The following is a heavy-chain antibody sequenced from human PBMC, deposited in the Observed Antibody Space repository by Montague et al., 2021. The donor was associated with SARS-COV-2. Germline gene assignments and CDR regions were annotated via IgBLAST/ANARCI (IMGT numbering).Heavy chain of an antibody. CDR2: IYHSGST. CDR1: GGSISSGGYS. Sequence: TLSLTCAVSGGSISSGGYSWSWIRQPPGKGLEWIGYIYHSGSTYYNPSLKSRVTISVDRSKNQFSLKLSSVTAADTAVYYCASHFVWQQLSTWGQGTLVSVSS. J-gene: IGHJ4*02. CDR3: ASHFVWQQLST. D-gene: IGHD6-13*01. V-gene: IGHV4-30-2*01.